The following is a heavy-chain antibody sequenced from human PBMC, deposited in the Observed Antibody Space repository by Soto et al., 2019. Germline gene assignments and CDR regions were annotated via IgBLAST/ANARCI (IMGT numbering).Heavy chain of an antibody. CDR3: ARDNKIAVAVRSFDP. D-gene: IGHD6-19*01. CDR1: GGTFSSYA. V-gene: IGHV1-69*13. Sequence: GASVKVSCKASGGTFSSYAISWVRQAPGQGLEWMGGIIPIFGTANYAQKFQGRVTITADESTSTAYMELSSLRSEDTAVYYCARDNKIAVAVRSFDPWGQGTLVTVSS. J-gene: IGHJ5*02. CDR2: IIPIFGTA.